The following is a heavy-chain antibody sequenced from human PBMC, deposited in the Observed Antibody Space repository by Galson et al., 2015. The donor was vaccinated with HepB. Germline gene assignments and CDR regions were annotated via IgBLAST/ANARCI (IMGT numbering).Heavy chain of an antibody. J-gene: IGHJ1*01. CDR3: IRSDIPPRVY. V-gene: IGHV4-39*07. CDR2: ISKSGNT. Sequence: SETLYVTCTVYGGTVSSSSNFWGWMRQPPGEGLEWIESISKSGNTYYTPSLKSRVTISVDTYKNHFSLKMSSVTAPYTAFYYCIRSDIPPRVYWGQGSLVTVSS. D-gene: IGHD3-3*01. CDR1: GGTVSSSSNF.